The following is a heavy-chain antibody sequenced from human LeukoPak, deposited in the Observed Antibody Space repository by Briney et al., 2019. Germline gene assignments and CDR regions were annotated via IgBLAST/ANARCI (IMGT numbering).Heavy chain of an antibody. V-gene: IGHV4-30-4*01. CDR3: ARDTRGYSGYDIGLFDY. D-gene: IGHD5-12*01. CDR2: IYYSGST. J-gene: IGHJ4*02. Sequence: SSQTLSLTCTVSGGSLSSGDYYWRWIRQPPGKGLEWIGYIYYSGSTYYNPSLKSRVTISVDTSKNQFSLKLSSVTAADTAVYYCARDTRGYSGYDIGLFDYWGQGTLVTVSS. CDR1: GGSLSSGDYY.